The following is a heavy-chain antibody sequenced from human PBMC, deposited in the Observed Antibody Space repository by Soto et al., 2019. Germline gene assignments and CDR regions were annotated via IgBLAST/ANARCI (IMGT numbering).Heavy chain of an antibody. V-gene: IGHV1-58*02. J-gene: IGHJ6*02. CDR2: IVVGSGNT. Sequence: SVKVSCKASGFTFTSSAMQWVRQARGQRLEWIGWIVVGSGNTNYAQKFQERATITRDMSTSTAYMELSSLRSEDTAVYYCARAAQHSSSHYYYYGMDVWGQGTTVTVSS. D-gene: IGHD6-13*01. CDR1: GFTFTSSA. CDR3: ARAAQHSSSHYYYYGMDV.